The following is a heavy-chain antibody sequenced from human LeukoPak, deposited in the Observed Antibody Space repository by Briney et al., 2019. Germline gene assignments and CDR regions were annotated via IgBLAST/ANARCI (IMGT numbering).Heavy chain of an antibody. CDR3: ATYSGYYSAFDY. Sequence: SETLSLTCTVSGGSISSYYWSWIRQPPGKGLEWIGSVYYSGSTNYNPSLKSRVTMSVDTSKNQFSLKLSSVTAADTAVYYCATYSGYYSAFDYWGQGTLVTVSS. V-gene: IGHV4-59*12. D-gene: IGHD3-22*01. J-gene: IGHJ4*02. CDR1: GGSISSYY. CDR2: VYYSGST.